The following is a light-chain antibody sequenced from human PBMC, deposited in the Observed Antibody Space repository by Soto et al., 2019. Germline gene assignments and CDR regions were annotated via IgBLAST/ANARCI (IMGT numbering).Light chain of an antibody. V-gene: IGLV2-14*01. J-gene: IGLJ1*01. Sequence: QSVQTHPPSVSWSPGHAITISCTGSSSDVGAYTSVSWYQQHPGKAPKLMIYEVSNRPSGVSRRFSGSKSGNTASLTISGLQAEDEAHYYCSSYTSDNRDYVFGTGTKVTVL. CDR1: SSDVGAYTS. CDR3: SSYTSDNRDYV. CDR2: EVS.